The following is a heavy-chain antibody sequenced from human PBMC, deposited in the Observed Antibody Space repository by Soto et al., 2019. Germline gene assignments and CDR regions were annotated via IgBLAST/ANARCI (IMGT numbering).Heavy chain of an antibody. D-gene: IGHD6-6*01. CDR2: ISWNSGSI. V-gene: IGHV3-9*01. CDR1: GFTFDDYA. Sequence: GGSLRLSCAASGFTFDDYAMHWVRQAPGKGLEWVSGISWNSGSIGYADSVKGRFTISRDNAKNSLYLQMNSLRAEDTALYYCAKGRSMMGQLVDVEDYWGQGTLVTVSS. J-gene: IGHJ4*02. CDR3: AKGRSMMGQLVDVEDY.